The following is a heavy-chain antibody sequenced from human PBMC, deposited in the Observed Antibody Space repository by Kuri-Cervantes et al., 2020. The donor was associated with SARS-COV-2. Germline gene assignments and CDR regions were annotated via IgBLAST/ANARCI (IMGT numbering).Heavy chain of an antibody. J-gene: IGHJ4*02. V-gene: IGHV1-2*04. CDR1: GYTFTDYY. CDR2: INLNSGGT. CDR3: ARGPPGYHASGSYFVDC. D-gene: IGHD3-10*01. Sequence: GESLKISCMASGYTFTDYYMHWVRQTPGQGLEWMGWINLNSGGTNYAQKFQGCVTMTRDTSISTAYMEVSRLRSDDTAVYYCARGPPGYHASGSYFVDCWGQGTLVTVSS.